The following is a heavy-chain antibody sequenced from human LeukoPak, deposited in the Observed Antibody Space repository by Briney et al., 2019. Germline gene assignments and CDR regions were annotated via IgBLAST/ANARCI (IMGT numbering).Heavy chain of an antibody. J-gene: IGHJ2*01. D-gene: IGHD3-3*01. CDR2: ISGSGGST. CDR3: AKSLDDFWSGYLGWYFDL. Sequence: SGGSLRLSCAASGFTFSSYGMTWVRQAPGKGLEWVSTISGSGGSTYYADSVKGRFTISRDNSKNTLYLQMNSLRAEDTAVYYCAKSLDDFWSGYLGWYFDLWGRGTLVTVSS. CDR1: GFTFSSYG. V-gene: IGHV3-23*01.